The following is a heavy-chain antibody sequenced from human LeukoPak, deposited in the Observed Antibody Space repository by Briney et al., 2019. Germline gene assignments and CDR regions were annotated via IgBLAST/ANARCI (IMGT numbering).Heavy chain of an antibody. Sequence: GGSLRLSCAASGFTFSDYYMSWIRQAPGKGLEWVANIKQDGSEKYYVDSVKGRFTISRDNAKNSLYLQMNSLRAEDTAVYYCARGADYFDHWGQGTLVTVSS. CDR1: GFTFSDYY. CDR3: ARGADYFDH. J-gene: IGHJ4*02. CDR2: IKQDGSEK. V-gene: IGHV3-7*01.